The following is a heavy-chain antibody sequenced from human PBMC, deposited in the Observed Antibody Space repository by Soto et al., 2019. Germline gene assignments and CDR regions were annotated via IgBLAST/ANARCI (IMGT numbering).Heavy chain of an antibody. Sequence: PGGSLRLSCAASGFTFSIHSMNWVRQAPGKGLEWVSSISSSSTYIYYADSVKGRFTISRDNAKNSLYLQMNSLRAEDTAVYYCAKEEWARFFDWLLPFDYWGRGTLVTVSS. D-gene: IGHD3-9*01. J-gene: IGHJ4*02. V-gene: IGHV3-21*01. CDR1: GFTFSIHS. CDR3: AKEEWARFFDWLLPFDY. CDR2: ISSSSTYI.